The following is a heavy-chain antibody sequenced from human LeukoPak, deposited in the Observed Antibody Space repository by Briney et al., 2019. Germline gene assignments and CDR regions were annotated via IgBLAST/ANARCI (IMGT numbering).Heavy chain of an antibody. Sequence: SETLSLTCAVSGASISSSNYCWGWVRQSPGKGLEWIGNIYSSGNTYYNASLKSRVTMYIDTSKNQFSLKLSSVTAADTAMYYCAKSNGYGLIDYWGQGTLVTVSS. CDR1: GASISSSNYC. D-gene: IGHD5-12*01. V-gene: IGHV4-39*01. J-gene: IGHJ4*02. CDR2: IYSSGNT. CDR3: AKSNGYGLIDY.